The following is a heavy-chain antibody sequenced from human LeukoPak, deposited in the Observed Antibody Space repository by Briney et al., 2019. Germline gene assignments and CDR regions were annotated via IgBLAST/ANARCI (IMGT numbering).Heavy chain of an antibody. CDR1: GFTFSNYG. J-gene: IGHJ4*02. D-gene: IGHD2-8*01. CDR2: VSGSGGST. CDR3: AKGRDSYAILDY. V-gene: IGHV3-23*01. Sequence: GGSLRLSCAASGFTFSNYGMNWVRQAPGKGLEWVSAVSGSGGSTYYANSVKGRFTISRDNYKSTLYLQMSSLRAEDTAVYYCAKGRDSYAILDYWGQGTLVTVSS.